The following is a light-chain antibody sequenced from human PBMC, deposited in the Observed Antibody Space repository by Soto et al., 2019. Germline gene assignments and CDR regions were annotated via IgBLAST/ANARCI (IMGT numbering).Light chain of an antibody. V-gene: IGKV4-1*01. J-gene: IGKJ1*01. CDR2: WAS. CDR1: QSVLDSSNSKNY. Sequence: DIVMTQSPDSLAVSLGERATINCKSSQSVLDSSNSKNYLAWYQQKPRQPPKLLIHWASTRESGVPDRFSGSGSGTDVSLTSSSLQAEDVAVYYGQHYYCTLTWTFGQGTKVEIK. CDR3: QHYYCTLTWT.